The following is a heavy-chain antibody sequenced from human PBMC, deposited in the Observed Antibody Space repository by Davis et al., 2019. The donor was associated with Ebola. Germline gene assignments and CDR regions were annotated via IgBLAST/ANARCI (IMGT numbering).Heavy chain of an antibody. CDR3: ARDNDYGWGYFDY. Sequence: GESLKISCAASGFTLSSYGMHWVRQAPGKGLEWVAVISYDGSNKYYADSVKGRFTISRDNAKNSLYLQMNSLRAEDTAVYYCARDNDYGWGYFDYWGQGTLVTVSS. J-gene: IGHJ4*02. CDR1: GFTLSSYG. V-gene: IGHV3-33*05. D-gene: IGHD4-17*01. CDR2: ISYDGSNK.